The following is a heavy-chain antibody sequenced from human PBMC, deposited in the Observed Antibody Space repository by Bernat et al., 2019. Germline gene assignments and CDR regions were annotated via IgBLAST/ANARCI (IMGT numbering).Heavy chain of an antibody. CDR3: SRDGGLGDTVRPFDY. Sequence: EVQLVESGGVLVQPVRSLRLSCTASGFSFGHYAMSWFRQAPGKGLEWVGFIRSKVYGGTTDYAASVKGRFIISRDDANSIAYLQMNSLKTEDTAVYYCSRDGGLGDTVRPFDYWGQGTLVTVSS. V-gene: IGHV3-49*03. CDR2: IRSKVYGGTT. D-gene: IGHD5-18*01. CDR1: GFSFGHYA. J-gene: IGHJ4*02.